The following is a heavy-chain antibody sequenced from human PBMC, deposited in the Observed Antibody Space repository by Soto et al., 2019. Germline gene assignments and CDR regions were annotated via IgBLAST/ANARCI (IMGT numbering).Heavy chain of an antibody. CDR3: ARAGTTGTTTTRMIGGH. J-gene: IGHJ4*02. CDR2: IWYDGSNT. Sequence: GGSLRLSCAASGCTFSTYGMHWVRQAPGKGLEGVAVIWYDGSNTYYAVSLKGRLTISRDNSKNTVYLQMNSLRAEDTAVYYCARAGTTGTTTTRMIGGHWGQGTLVTVSS. D-gene: IGHD1-1*01. CDR1: GCTFSTYG. V-gene: IGHV3-33*01.